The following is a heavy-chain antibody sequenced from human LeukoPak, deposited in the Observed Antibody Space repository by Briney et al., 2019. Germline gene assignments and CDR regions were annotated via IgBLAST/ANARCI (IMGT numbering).Heavy chain of an antibody. V-gene: IGHV3-7*01. CDR3: ARSHTLGYCSGGSCSIFDY. CDR2: IKQDGSEK. Sequence: GGSLRLSCAASGFTFSSCAMSWVRQAPGKGLEWVANIKQDGSEKYYVDSVKGRFTISRDNAKNSLYLQMNSLRAEDTAVYYCARSHTLGYCSGGSCSIFDYWGQGTLVTVSS. J-gene: IGHJ4*02. D-gene: IGHD2-15*01. CDR1: GFTFSSCA.